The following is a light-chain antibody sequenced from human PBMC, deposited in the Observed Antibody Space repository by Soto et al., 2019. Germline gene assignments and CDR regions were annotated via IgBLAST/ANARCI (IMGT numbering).Light chain of an antibody. Sequence: HAVVTQEHSLTVSPGGTVTFTCGSSTGAVTNGHYPYWFQQKPGQAPRTLIYDTTNRHSWTPARFSGSLLGGKAALTLSGAQPEDEAEYYCLLSYNGPYVFGTGTKVTAL. CDR1: TGAVTNGHY. J-gene: IGLJ1*01. CDR2: DTT. CDR3: LLSYNGPYV. V-gene: IGLV7-46*01.